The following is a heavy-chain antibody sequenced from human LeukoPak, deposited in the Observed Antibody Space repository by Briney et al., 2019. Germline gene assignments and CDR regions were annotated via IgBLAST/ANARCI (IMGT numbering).Heavy chain of an antibody. Sequence: GGSLRLSCAASGFTFDDYARHWVRQAPGKGLEWVSDISWNSGSIVYADSVKGRFTISRDNAKNSLDLKMNSLRAEDTALYYCAKDKYSGSYYYTPGFDYWGQGTLVAVSS. CDR1: GFTFDDYA. CDR2: ISWNSGSI. D-gene: IGHD1-26*01. CDR3: AKDKYSGSYYYTPGFDY. J-gene: IGHJ4*02. V-gene: IGHV3-9*01.